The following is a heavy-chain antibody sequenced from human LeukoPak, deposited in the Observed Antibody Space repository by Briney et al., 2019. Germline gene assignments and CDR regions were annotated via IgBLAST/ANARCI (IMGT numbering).Heavy chain of an antibody. CDR2: ISGSGGST. CDR3: AKEEKGPGYDFWSAEGGVAFDY. J-gene: IGHJ4*02. Sequence: PGGSLRLSCAASGFTFSSYGMSWVRQAPGKGLEWVSAISGSGGSTYYADSVKGRFTISRDNSKNTLYLQMNSLRAEDTAVYYCAKEEKGPGYDFWSAEGGVAFDYWGQGTLVTVSS. CDR1: GFTFSSYG. V-gene: IGHV3-23*01. D-gene: IGHD3-3*01.